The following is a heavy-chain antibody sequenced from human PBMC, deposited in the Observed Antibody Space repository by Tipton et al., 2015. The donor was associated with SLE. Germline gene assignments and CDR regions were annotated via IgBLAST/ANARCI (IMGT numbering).Heavy chain of an antibody. CDR1: GGSISSHY. CDR2: IYYSGST. D-gene: IGHD6-13*01. CDR3: ARDMDSSSSY. Sequence: TLSLTCTVSGGSISSHYWSWIRQPPGKGLEWIGYIYYSGSTNYNPSLKSRVTISVDTSKNQFSLKLSSVTAADTAVYYCARDMDSSSSYWGQGTLVTVSS. J-gene: IGHJ4*02. V-gene: IGHV4-59*11.